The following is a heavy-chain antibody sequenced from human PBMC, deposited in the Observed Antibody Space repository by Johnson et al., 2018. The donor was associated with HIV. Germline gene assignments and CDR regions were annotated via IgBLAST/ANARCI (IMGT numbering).Heavy chain of an antibody. CDR3: ARVAVSTAAGGVPLDI. J-gene: IGHJ3*02. CDR2: TWFDGSTK. Sequence: QVQLVESGGGVVQPGRSLRLSCAASGFTFSNYGIHWVRQAPGKGLEWAASTWFDGSTKYYSDSVSGRFIISRDNSKNTLYLQMNSLRAEDTALYFCARVAVSTAAGGVPLDIWGPGTMVTVSA. V-gene: IGHV3-33*03. CDR1: GFTFSNYG. D-gene: IGHD2-2*01.